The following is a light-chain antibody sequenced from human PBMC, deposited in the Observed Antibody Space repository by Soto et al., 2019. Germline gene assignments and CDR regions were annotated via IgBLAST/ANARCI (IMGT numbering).Light chain of an antibody. Sequence: DIQLTQSPSFLSASVGDGITITCRASQGISSYLAWYQQKPGKAPKLLIHTASTLQSGVPSRFSGSGAGTEFTLTISSLQPEDLATYYCQQRNSYPTTFGQGTRLEIK. CDR1: QGISSY. CDR2: TAS. J-gene: IGKJ5*01. CDR3: QQRNSYPTT. V-gene: IGKV1-9*01.